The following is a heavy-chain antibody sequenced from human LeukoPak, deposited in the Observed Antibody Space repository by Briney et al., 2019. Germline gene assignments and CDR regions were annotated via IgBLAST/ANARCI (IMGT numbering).Heavy chain of an antibody. J-gene: IGHJ4*02. D-gene: IGHD2-2*01. Sequence: SETLSLTCAVYGGSFSGYYWSWIRQPPGKGLEWLGEINHSGSTNYNPSLKSRVTISVDTSKNQFSLKLSSVTAADTAVYYCARGRRYQLLNFDYWGQGTLVTVSS. CDR1: GGSFSGYY. CDR2: INHSGST. CDR3: ARGRRYQLLNFDY. V-gene: IGHV4-34*01.